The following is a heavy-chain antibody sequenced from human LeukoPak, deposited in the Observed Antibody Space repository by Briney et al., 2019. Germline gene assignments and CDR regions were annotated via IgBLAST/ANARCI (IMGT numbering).Heavy chain of an antibody. Sequence: PSETLSLTCTVSGGSISISGYYWSWIRQHPGEGLEWIGYISYSGSTYYSPSLKSRVTISVDTSKNQFSLKLSSVTAADTAVYYCARVRSGWSYDEANYYYYGMDVWGQGTTVTVSS. CDR3: ARVRSGWSYDEANYYYYGMDV. CDR2: ISYSGST. CDR1: GGSISISGYY. D-gene: IGHD6-19*01. V-gene: IGHV4-31*03. J-gene: IGHJ6*02.